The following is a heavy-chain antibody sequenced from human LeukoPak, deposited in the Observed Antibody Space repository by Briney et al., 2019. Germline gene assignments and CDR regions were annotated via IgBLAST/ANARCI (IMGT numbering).Heavy chain of an antibody. V-gene: IGHV3-30*02. CDR3: AKAYPYYYDSSGFDY. Sequence: GGSLRLSCAASGFTFSSHGMHWVRQAPGKGLEWVAVIWYDGSNKYYADSVKGRFTISRDNSKNTLYLQMNSLRAEDTAVYYCAKAYPYYYDSSGFDYWGQGTLVTVSS. J-gene: IGHJ4*02. CDR2: IWYDGSNK. D-gene: IGHD3-22*01. CDR1: GFTFSSHG.